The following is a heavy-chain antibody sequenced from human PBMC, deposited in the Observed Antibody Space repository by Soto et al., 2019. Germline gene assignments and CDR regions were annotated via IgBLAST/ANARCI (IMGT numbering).Heavy chain of an antibody. D-gene: IGHD1-1*01. CDR3: AKDTSKYSNNWPAYYGLDV. Sequence: QVQLVESGGGVVQPGRSLRLSCAASGFTFSSFGMHWVRQAPGKGLEWVAVISFDGSNKYYADSVKGRFTISRDTSKNTLSLQMNSLKAEDTAVYYCAKDTSKYSNNWPAYYGLDVWGQGTTVTVSS. CDR2: ISFDGSNK. J-gene: IGHJ6*02. V-gene: IGHV3-30*18. CDR1: GFTFSSFG.